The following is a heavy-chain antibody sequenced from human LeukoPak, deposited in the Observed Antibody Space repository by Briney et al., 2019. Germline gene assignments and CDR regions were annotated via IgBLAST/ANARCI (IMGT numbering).Heavy chain of an antibody. V-gene: IGHV4-59*08. CDR1: GGSISNYY. CDR2: IYYSGST. D-gene: IGHD1-26*01. CDR3: ARHVRAESWELQNQYNWFDP. J-gene: IGHJ5*02. Sequence: PSETLSLTCTVSGGSISNYYWSWIRQPPGKGLEWIGYIYYSGSTNYNPSLKSRVTISVDTSKNQFSLKLSSVTAADTAVYYCARHVRAESWELQNQYNWFDPWGQGTLVTVSS.